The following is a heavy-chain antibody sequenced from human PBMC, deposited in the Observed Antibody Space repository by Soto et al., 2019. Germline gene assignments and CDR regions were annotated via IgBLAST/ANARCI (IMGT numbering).Heavy chain of an antibody. CDR1: GGSVSSGSYY. CDR2: IYYSGRT. J-gene: IGHJ3*02. D-gene: IGHD3-22*01. Sequence: QVQLQESGPGLVKPSETLSLTCTVSGGSVSSGSYYWSWIRQPPGKGLEWIGYIYYSGRTNYNPSLTSRVTISVDTSKNQFSLKLSSVTAADTAVYYCARDSNYYDSSGYGLTKMNAAFDIWGQGTMVTVSS. CDR3: ARDSNYYDSSGYGLTKMNAAFDI. V-gene: IGHV4-61*01.